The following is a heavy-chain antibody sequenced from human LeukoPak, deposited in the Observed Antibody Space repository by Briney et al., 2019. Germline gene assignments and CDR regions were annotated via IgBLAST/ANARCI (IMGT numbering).Heavy chain of an antibody. CDR1: GGSISSGSYY. J-gene: IGHJ4*02. Sequence: PSETLSLTCTVSGGSISSGSYYWSWIRQPAGKGLEWIGRIYTSGSTNYNPSLKSRVTISVDTSKNQFSLKLSSVTAADTAVYYCARNRRGYCSGGSCYSFDYWGQGTLVTVSS. V-gene: IGHV4-61*02. CDR3: ARNRRGYCSGGSCYSFDY. D-gene: IGHD2-15*01. CDR2: IYTSGST.